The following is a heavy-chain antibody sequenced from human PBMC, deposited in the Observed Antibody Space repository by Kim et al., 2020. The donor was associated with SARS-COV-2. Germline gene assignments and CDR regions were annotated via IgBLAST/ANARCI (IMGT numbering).Heavy chain of an antibody. D-gene: IGHD3-3*01. Sequence: GGSLRLSCAASGFTFSDYYMSWIRQAPGKGLEWVSYISSSGSTIYYADSVKGRFTISRDNAKNSLYLQMNSLRAEDTAVYYCARRIDFWSGYYRRDWYFDLWGRGTLVTVSS. CDR1: GFTFSDYY. V-gene: IGHV3-11*01. J-gene: IGHJ2*01. CDR3: ARRIDFWSGYYRRDWYFDL. CDR2: ISSSGSTI.